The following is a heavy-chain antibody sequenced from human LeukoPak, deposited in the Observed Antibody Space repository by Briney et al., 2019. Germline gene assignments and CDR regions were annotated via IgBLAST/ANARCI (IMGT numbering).Heavy chain of an antibody. J-gene: IGHJ4*02. D-gene: IGHD1-26*01. CDR1: GFTVGNNY. CDR2: IYSGGST. Sequence: GGSLRLSCAASGFTVGNNYMAWVRQVPGKGLEWVSFIYSGGSTYYADSVKGRFSISRDSSKNTMYLQMNSLRAEDTAVYYCAKAMGATNYWGQGTLVTVPS. V-gene: IGHV3-66*01. CDR3: AKAMGATNY.